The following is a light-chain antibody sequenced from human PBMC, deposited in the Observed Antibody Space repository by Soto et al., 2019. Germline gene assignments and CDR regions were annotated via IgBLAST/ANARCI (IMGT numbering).Light chain of an antibody. CDR1: SSNIGSNY. V-gene: IGLV1-47*01. CDR2: KNN. J-gene: IGLJ2*01. Sequence: QLVLTQPPSASGTPGQRVTISCSGSSSNIGSNYVYWFQHLPGTAPQLLIYKNNQRPSGVPDRFSGSKSGTSASLAISGLRSEDEADYYCAAWDDSLSGVVFGGGTKLTVL. CDR3: AAWDDSLSGVV.